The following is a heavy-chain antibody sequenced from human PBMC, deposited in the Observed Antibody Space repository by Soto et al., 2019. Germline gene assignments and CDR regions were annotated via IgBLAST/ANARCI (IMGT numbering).Heavy chain of an antibody. J-gene: IGHJ6*02. D-gene: IGHD3-3*01. CDR3: ASAIWSGYYPYFYYGMDV. CDR1: GGSISSGGYS. Sequence: SETLSLTCAVSGGSISSGGYSWSWIRQPPGKDLEWIGYIYHSGSTYYNPSLKSRVTISVYRSKNQFSLKLSSVTAADAAVYYDASAIWSGYYPYFYYGMDVWGQGTKVTVSS. CDR2: IYHSGST. V-gene: IGHV4-30-2*01.